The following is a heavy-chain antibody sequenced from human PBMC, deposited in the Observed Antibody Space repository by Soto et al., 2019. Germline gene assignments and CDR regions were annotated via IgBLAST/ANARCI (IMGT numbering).Heavy chain of an antibody. CDR3: ARGFSITIFGVVKEDAFDI. CDR2: INPSGGST. D-gene: IGHD3-3*01. J-gene: IGHJ3*02. CDR1: GYTFTSYY. V-gene: IGHV1-46*03. Sequence: VASVKVSCKASGYTFTSYYMHWMRQAPGQGLEWMGIINPSGGSTSYAQKFQGRVTMTRDTSTSTVYMELSSLRSEDTAVYYCARGFSITIFGVVKEDAFDIWGQGTMVTVSS.